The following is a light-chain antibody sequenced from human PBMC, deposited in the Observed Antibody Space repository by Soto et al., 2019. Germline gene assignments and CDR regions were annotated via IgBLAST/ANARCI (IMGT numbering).Light chain of an antibody. J-gene: IGKJ1*01. Sequence: DIQMTQSPSTLSASVGDRVTITCRASQSISCWLAWYQQKLGKAPKLLIYKASSLESGVPSKFSGSGSGKEFTLPISSLQPDDFATYYCQQYNSYRGTFGQGTKVEIK. CDR1: QSISCW. CDR3: QQYNSYRGT. V-gene: IGKV1-5*03. CDR2: KAS.